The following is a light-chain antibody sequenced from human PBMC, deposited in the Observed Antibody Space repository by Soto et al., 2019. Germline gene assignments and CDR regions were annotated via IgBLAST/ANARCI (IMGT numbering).Light chain of an antibody. CDR3: QQYNTYSSLT. Sequence: EIVMTQSPATLSVSPGERATLSCRASQSVSSNLACYQQKPGQAPRLLIYGASTRATGIPARFSGSGSGTEFTLTISSLQPDDFATYYCQQYNTYSSLTFGGGTKVDIK. CDR1: QSVSSN. CDR2: GAS. V-gene: IGKV3-15*01. J-gene: IGKJ4*01.